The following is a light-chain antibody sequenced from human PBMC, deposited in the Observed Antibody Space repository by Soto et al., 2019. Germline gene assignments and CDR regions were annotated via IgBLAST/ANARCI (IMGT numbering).Light chain of an antibody. Sequence: QSALTQPASVSGSPGQSIAISCTGTFSDVGGYDYVSWYQQHPDKAPKLMIYEVTKRPSGVSNRFPGSKSGNTASLTISGLQPEDEADYYCSSHTSGSTRVFGSGTKVTVL. CDR3: SSHTSGSTRV. J-gene: IGLJ1*01. CDR1: FSDVGGYDY. CDR2: EVT. V-gene: IGLV2-14*01.